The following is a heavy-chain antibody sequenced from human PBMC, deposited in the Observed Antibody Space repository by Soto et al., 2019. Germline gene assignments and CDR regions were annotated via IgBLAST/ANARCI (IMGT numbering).Heavy chain of an antibody. Sequence: NPGGSLRLSCAASGFTFSSYSMNWVRQAPGKGLEWVSSISSSSSYIYYADSVKGRFTISRDNAKNSLYLQMNSLRAEDTAVYYCARDYGVVPAAISRYYYYYGMDVWGQGTTVTVSS. CDR3: ARDYGVVPAAISRYYYYYGMDV. J-gene: IGHJ6*02. V-gene: IGHV3-21*01. CDR1: GFTFSSYS. D-gene: IGHD2-2*01. CDR2: ISSSSSYI.